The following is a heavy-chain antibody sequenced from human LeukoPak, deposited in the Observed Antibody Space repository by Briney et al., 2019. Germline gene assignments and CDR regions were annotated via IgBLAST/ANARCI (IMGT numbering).Heavy chain of an antibody. V-gene: IGHV3-23*01. Sequence: GGSLRLSCVVSGLTFRNYGMYWVRQAPGKGLEWVSAISGSGGSTYYADSVKGRFTISRDNSKNTLYLQMNSLRAEDTAVYYCAKDRQGAARRFRLAYWGQGTLVTVSS. CDR2: ISGSGGST. D-gene: IGHD6-6*01. CDR1: GLTFRNYG. CDR3: AKDRQGAARRFRLAY. J-gene: IGHJ4*02.